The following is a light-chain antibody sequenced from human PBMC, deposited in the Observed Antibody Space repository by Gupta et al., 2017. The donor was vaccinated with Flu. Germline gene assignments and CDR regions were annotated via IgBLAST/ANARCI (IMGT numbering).Light chain of an antibody. Sequence: QSVLTQPPSVSEAPRQRVTISCSGSSSNIGNNAVNWYQQLPGKAPKLLIYYDDQLSSGISDRISGSKSGTSASLAISGLQSEDEADYYWAAWDDSLNGQVFGGGTKLTVL. CDR2: YDD. CDR3: AAWDDSLNGQV. J-gene: IGLJ3*02. V-gene: IGLV1-36*01. CDR1: SSNIGNNA.